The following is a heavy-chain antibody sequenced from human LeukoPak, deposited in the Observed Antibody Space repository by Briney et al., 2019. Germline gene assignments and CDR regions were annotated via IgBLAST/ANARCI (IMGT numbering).Heavy chain of an antibody. Sequence: GGSLRLSCAASGFTFSSYSMNWVRQAPGKGLEWVSYISSSSSTIYYADSVKGRFTISRDNAKNSLYLQMNSLRAEDTAVYYCARDECSRTSCNYYYMDVWGKGTTVTVSS. D-gene: IGHD2-2*01. V-gene: IGHV3-48*01. CDR1: GFTFSSYS. CDR3: ARDECSRTSCNYYYMDV. CDR2: ISSSSSTI. J-gene: IGHJ6*03.